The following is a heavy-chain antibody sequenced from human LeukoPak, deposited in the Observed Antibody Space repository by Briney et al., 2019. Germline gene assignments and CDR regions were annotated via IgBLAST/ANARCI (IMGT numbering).Heavy chain of an antibody. CDR1: GGSFSGYY. CDR2: INHSGRT. D-gene: IGHD3-16*02. J-gene: IGHJ4*02. V-gene: IGHV4-34*01. CDR3: ARVFRGELSYYFDY. Sequence: SETLSLTCAVYGGSFSGYYWSWIRQPPGKGLEWIGEINHSGRTNYNPSLKSRVTISGDTSNNQFSLKLTSVTAADTAVYYCARVFRGELSYYFDYWGQGTLVTVSS.